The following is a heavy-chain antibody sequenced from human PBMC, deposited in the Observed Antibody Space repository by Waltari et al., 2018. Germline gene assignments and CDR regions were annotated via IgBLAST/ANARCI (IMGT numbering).Heavy chain of an antibody. D-gene: IGHD1-1*01. CDR1: GYTFTGYF. Sequence: QVQLVQSGAEMKKRGASVKVSCEASGYTFTGYFIHWVRQAPGQGLEWMGRINPNSGGTNYAQKFQGRVTLTRDKSINTAYMDLSRLTSDDTCMYYCATWRENAFDVWGQGTMVTVST. J-gene: IGHJ3*01. V-gene: IGHV1-2*05. CDR2: INPNSGGT. CDR3: ATWRENAFDV.